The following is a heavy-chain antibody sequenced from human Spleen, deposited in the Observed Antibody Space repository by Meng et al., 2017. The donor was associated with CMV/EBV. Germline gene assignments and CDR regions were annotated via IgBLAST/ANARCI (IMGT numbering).Heavy chain of an antibody. V-gene: IGHV1-18*01. D-gene: IGHD2-21*01. CDR3: ARDRVVVIATGYYYGMDV. CDR1: GYTFTSYG. Sequence: ASVKVSCKASGYTFTSYGISWVRQAPGQGLEWMGWISAYNGNTNYAQKLQGRVTMTTDTSTSTAYMELRSLRSDDTAVYYCARDRVVVIATGYYYGMDVWGQGTTVTVSS. CDR2: ISAYNGNT. J-gene: IGHJ6*02.